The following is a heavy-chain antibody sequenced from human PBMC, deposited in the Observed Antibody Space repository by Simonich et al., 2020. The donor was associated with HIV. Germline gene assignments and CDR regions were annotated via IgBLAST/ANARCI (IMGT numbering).Heavy chain of an antibody. CDR1: GFTFSSYS. Sequence: EVQLVESGGGLVQPGGSLRLSCAASGFTFSSYSMNWVRQAPGKGLEWVAYISSSSSSIYYADSVKGRFSISRDNAKNSLYLQMNSLRAEDTAVYYCARDGGQFSYWGQGTLVTVSS. CDR3: ARDGGQFSY. J-gene: IGHJ4*02. D-gene: IGHD2-15*01. V-gene: IGHV3-48*01. CDR2: ISSSSSSI.